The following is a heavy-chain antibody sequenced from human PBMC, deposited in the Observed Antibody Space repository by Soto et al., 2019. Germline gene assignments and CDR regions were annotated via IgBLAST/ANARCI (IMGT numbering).Heavy chain of an antibody. CDR2: INHSGST. CDR3: ARRYCSDSYCSYFDY. J-gene: IGHJ4*02. Sequence: PSETLSLTCAVYGGSFSGYYWSWIRQPPGKGLEWIGEINHSGSTNYNPSLKSRVTISVDTSKNQFSLKLSSVTAADTAIYYCARRYCSDSYCSYFDYWGRGTLVTVSS. D-gene: IGHD2-15*01. CDR1: GGSFSGYY. V-gene: IGHV4-34*01.